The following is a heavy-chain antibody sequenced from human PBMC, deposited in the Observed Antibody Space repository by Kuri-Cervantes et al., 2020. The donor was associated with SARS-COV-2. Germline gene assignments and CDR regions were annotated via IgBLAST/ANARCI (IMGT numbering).Heavy chain of an antibody. J-gene: IGHJ4*02. V-gene: IGHV1-2*02. D-gene: IGHD1-20*01. CDR1: GYTFTGYY. CDR3: GRDRKGIGANWTDY. Sequence: ASVKVSCKASGYTFTGYYMQWVRQAPGQGLEWMGWINPNSGGTNYAQKFQGRVTMTTDTSTTTAYMELRSLRSDDTAVYFCGRDRKGIGANWTDYWGQGTLVTVSS. CDR2: INPNSGGT.